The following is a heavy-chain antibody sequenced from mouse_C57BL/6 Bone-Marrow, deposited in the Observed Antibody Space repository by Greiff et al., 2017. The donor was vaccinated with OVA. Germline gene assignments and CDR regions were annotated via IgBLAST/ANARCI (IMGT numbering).Heavy chain of an antibody. D-gene: IGHD4-1*01. CDR3: ARDTGLDY. V-gene: IGHV5-4*01. CDR2: ISDGGSYT. Sequence: DVQLVESGGGLVKPGGSLKLSCAASGFTFSSYAMSWVRQTPEKRLEWVATISDGGSYTYYPDNVKGRFTISRDNAKNNLYLQMSHLKSEDTAMYYCARDTGLDYWGQGTTLTVSS. CDR1: GFTFSSYA. J-gene: IGHJ2*01.